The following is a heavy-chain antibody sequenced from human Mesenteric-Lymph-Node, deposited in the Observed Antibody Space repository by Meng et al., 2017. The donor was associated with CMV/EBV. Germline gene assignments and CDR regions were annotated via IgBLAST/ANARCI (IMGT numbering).Heavy chain of an antibody. J-gene: IGHJ4*02. CDR2: IGTAGDT. V-gene: IGHV3-13*01. CDR1: GFTFTTYD. CDR3: VRASLMSV. D-gene: IGHD5/OR15-5a*01. Sequence: GSLKISCAASGFTFTTYDMHWVRQATGKGLEWVSGIGTAGDTYYLGSVMGRFTISREDAKNSLYLQMNNLRVGDTAVYYCVRASLMSVWGQGTLVTVSS.